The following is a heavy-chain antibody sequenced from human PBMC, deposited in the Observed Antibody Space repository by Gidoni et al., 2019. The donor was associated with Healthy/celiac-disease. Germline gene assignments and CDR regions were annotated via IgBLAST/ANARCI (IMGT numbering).Heavy chain of an antibody. V-gene: IGHV4-34*01. Sequence: QVQLQQWGAGLLKPSETLSLTCAVYGGSFSGYYWSWIRQPPGKGLEWIGEINHSGSTNYNPYLKGQVTISVDTSKNQFALKLSSVTAADTAVYYCARPGREPAAILGLFSDAFDIWGQGTMVTVSS. D-gene: IGHD2-2*01. CDR2: INHSGST. CDR1: GGSFSGYY. CDR3: ARPGREPAAILGLFSDAFDI. J-gene: IGHJ3*02.